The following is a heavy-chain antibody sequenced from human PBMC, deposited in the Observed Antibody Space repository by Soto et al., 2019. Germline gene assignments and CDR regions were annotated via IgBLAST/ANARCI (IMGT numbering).Heavy chain of an antibody. CDR1: GFTFSNYN. D-gene: IGHD3-22*01. J-gene: IGHJ5*02. V-gene: IGHV3-48*02. CDR3: ARGPLISSSGYSFDP. Sequence: GGSLRLSCAASGFTFSNYNMNWVRRAPGKGLEWISYISSSSSSIYYADSVKGRFTISRDNAQNSLYLQMNSLRDEDTAVYYCARGPLISSSGYSFDPWGQGTLVTVSS. CDR2: ISSSSSSI.